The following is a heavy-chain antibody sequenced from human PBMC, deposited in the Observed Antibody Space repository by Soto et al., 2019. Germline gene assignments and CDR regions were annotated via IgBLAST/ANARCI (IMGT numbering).Heavy chain of an antibody. CDR2: ISAYNGNT. V-gene: IGHV1-18*01. D-gene: IGHD2-8*01. Sequence: QVQLVQSGAEVKKPGASVKVSCKASGYTFTSYGISWVRQAPGQGLEWMGWISAYNGNTNYAQKLQGRVTMTTDTSTSTAYMELRSLRSEDTAVYYCARDIVLMVSTYYYYGMDVWGQGTTVTVSS. J-gene: IGHJ6*02. CDR1: GYTFTSYG. CDR3: ARDIVLMVSTYYYYGMDV.